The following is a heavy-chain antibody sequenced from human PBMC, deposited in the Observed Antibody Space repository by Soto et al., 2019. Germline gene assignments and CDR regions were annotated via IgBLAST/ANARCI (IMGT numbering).Heavy chain of an antibody. D-gene: IGHD3-16*01. J-gene: IGHJ6*02. CDR2: IWYDGGNK. Sequence: QVQLVESGGGVVQPGRSLRLSCAASGFTFSSYGMHWVRQAPGKGLEWVAVIWYDGGNKDYADSVKGRFTISRDNSKNTLYLQMNSLRAEDTAVYYCARGMGDYYYRMDVWGQGTTVTVSS. V-gene: IGHV3-33*01. CDR1: GFTFSSYG. CDR3: ARGMGDYYYRMDV.